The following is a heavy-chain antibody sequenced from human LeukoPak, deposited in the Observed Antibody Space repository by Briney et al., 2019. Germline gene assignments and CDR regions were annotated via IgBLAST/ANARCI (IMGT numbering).Heavy chain of an antibody. CDR2: ISGDGGST. CDR1: GFTFDVYA. V-gene: IGHV3-43*02. D-gene: IGHD6-13*01. CDR3: AKSDDVQQLVPGMDV. Sequence: GGSLRLSCAAAGFTFDVYAMHWVRQAPGKGLEWVSLISGDGGSTYYADSVKGRFTISRDNSKNSLYLQMNSLRTEDTALYYCAKSDDVQQLVPGMDVWGQGTTVTVSS. J-gene: IGHJ6*02.